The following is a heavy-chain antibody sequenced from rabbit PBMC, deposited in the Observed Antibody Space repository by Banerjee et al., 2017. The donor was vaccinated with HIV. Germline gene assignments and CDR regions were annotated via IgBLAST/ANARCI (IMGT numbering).Heavy chain of an antibody. Sequence: QSLEESGGDLVKPGASLTLTCTASGFSFSSGYDMCWVRQAPGKGLEWIACIAGGSSGSTYYASWAKGRFTISKTSSTTVTLQLTSLTAADTATYFCARDLAGVIGWNFDLWGQGTLVTVS. CDR2: IAGGSSGST. V-gene: IGHV1S40*01. CDR1: GFSFSSGYD. CDR3: ARDLAGVIGWNFDL. D-gene: IGHD4-1*01. J-gene: IGHJ4*01.